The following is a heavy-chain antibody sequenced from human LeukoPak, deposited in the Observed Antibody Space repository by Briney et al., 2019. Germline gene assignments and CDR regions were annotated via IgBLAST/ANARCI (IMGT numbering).Heavy chain of an antibody. Sequence: GGSLRLSCAASGFTFSSYGMHWVRQAPGKGLEWVANTKHDGSEKYYVDSVEGRFTISRDNAKNSLYLQMNSLRAEDTAVYYCARGLYGDYYYYGMDVWGHGTTVTVSS. CDR2: TKHDGSEK. D-gene: IGHD4-17*01. CDR3: ARGLYGDYYYYGMDV. CDR1: GFTFSSYG. J-gene: IGHJ6*02. V-gene: IGHV3-7*04.